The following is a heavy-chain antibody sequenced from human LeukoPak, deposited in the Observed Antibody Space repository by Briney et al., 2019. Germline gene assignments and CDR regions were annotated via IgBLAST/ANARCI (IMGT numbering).Heavy chain of an antibody. D-gene: IGHD3-22*01. CDR3: AKATYYYDSSGYATGLDY. CDR1: GFTFGSYA. CDR2: LSGSGGST. Sequence: GGSLRLSCAASGFTFGSYAMSWVRQAPGKGLEWVSSLSGSGGSTYYADSVKGRFTISRDISKNTLYLQMNSLRAEDTAVYYCAKATYYYDSSGYATGLDYWGQGTLVTVSS. J-gene: IGHJ4*02. V-gene: IGHV3-23*01.